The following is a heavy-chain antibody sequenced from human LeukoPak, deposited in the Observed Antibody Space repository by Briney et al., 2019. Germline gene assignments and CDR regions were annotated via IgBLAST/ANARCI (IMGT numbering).Heavy chain of an antibody. Sequence: TXXXTFTSYAMNWVRQAPGQGLEWMGWINTNTGNPTYAQGFTGRFVFSLDTSVSTAYLQISSLKAEDTAVYYCAXXXXXXXSGGSCYWFDPWGQGTLVTVSS. CDR1: XXTFTSYA. CDR3: AXXXXXXXSGGSCYWFDP. J-gene: IGHJ5*02. V-gene: IGHV7-4-1*02. D-gene: IGHD2-15*01. CDR2: INTNTGNP.